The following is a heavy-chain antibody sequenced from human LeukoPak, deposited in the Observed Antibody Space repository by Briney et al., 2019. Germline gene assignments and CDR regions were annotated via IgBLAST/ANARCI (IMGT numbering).Heavy chain of an antibody. D-gene: IGHD2-21*02. V-gene: IGHV3-23*01. Sequence: PGGSLRLSCAASGFPFSNHAMSWVRQPPGKGLEWVSAISNGNTYYADSVRGRFTISRDDSKNMVCLQMNSLRVEDTARYYCVREAGYCASVCLKSNWFDPWGQGTLVTVSS. CDR1: GFPFSNHA. CDR2: ISNGNT. CDR3: VREAGYCASVCLKSNWFDP. J-gene: IGHJ5*02.